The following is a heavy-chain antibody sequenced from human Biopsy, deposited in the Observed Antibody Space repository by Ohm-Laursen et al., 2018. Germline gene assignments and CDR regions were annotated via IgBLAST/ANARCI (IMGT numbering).Heavy chain of an antibody. Sequence: GSLRLSCTASGVTLSGYAMNWVRQAPGKGLEWVSSITGGGNYINYADSVRGRFTISRDNSKNSVYLVMSSLRAEDTAAYFCATAAYAPPYFDLWGRGTVVTVSS. D-gene: IGHD4-17*01. J-gene: IGHJ4*02. V-gene: IGHV3-21*06. CDR1: GVTLSGYA. CDR3: ATAAYAPPYFDL. CDR2: ITGGGNYI.